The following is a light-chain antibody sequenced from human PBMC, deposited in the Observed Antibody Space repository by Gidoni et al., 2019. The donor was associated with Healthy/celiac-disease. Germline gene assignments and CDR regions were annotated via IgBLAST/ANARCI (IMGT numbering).Light chain of an antibody. CDR1: SSNIGAGYD. Sequence: HSVLTQPPSVSGAPVQRVTISCTGSSSNIGAGYDVHWYQQLPGTAPKLLIYGNSNRPSGVPDRFSGSKSGTSASLAITGLQAEDEADYYCKSYDSSLSGSVFGGGTKLTVL. J-gene: IGLJ2*01. CDR3: KSYDSSLSGSV. CDR2: GNS. V-gene: IGLV1-40*01.